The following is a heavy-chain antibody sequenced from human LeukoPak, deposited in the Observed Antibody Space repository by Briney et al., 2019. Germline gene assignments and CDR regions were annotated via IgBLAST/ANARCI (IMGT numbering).Heavy chain of an antibody. CDR3: ARMSEVAGSYYFDY. CDR2: ISSSSSYI. V-gene: IGHV3-21*01. J-gene: IGHJ4*02. CDR1: GFTFSSYS. D-gene: IGHD6-19*01. Sequence: GGSLRLSCAASGFTFSSYSMNWVRQAPGKGLEWVSSISSSSSYIYYADSVKGRFTISRDNAENSLYLQMNSLRAEDTAVYYCARMSEVAGSYYFDYWGQGTLVTVSS.